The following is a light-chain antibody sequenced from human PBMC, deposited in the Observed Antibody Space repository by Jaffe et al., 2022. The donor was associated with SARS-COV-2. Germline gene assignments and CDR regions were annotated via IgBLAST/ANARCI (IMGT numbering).Light chain of an antibody. CDR3: QQYGNSPYT. CDR2: GAS. V-gene: IGKV3-20*01. J-gene: IGKJ2*01. Sequence: EIVLTQSPGTLSLSPGERVTLSCRASQSVSSSYLAWYQQRVGQAPRLLIYGASNRATGIPDRFSGSGSGTDFTLTISRLEPEDFAVYYCQQYGNSPYTFGQGTKLEIK. CDR1: QSVSSSY.